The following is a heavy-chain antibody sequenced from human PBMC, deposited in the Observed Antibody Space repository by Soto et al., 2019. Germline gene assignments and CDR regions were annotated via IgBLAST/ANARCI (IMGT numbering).Heavy chain of an antibody. J-gene: IGHJ5*02. V-gene: IGHV3-30-3*01. D-gene: IGHD1-7*01. CDR1: GFTFTSYA. CDR2: ISYDGTKK. Sequence: QVQLVESGGGVVQPGRSLRPSCAASGFTFTSYAIHWVRQSPGKGLEWVAVISYDGTKKYYVDSVRGRFTISRDNANNTVYLQMNSLRPEDTAVYYCVDEVELLSWGQGTLVNVSS. CDR3: VDEVELLS.